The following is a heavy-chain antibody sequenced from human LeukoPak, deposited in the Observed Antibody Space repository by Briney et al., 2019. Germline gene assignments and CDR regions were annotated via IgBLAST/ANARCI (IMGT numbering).Heavy chain of an antibody. J-gene: IGHJ4*02. D-gene: IGHD6-6*01. Sequence: PGGSRRLSCAASGFTFSSYWMSWVRQAPGEGLEWVANIKQDGIEKYYMDSVKGRFSISRDNAKNSLYLQMNALRAEDTAVYYCARDVRPDYWGQGTLVTVST. CDR3: ARDVRPDY. CDR2: IKQDGIEK. V-gene: IGHV3-7*04. CDR1: GFTFSSYW.